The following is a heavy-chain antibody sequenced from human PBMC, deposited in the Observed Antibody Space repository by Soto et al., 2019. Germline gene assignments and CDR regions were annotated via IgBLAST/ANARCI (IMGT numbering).Heavy chain of an antibody. D-gene: IGHD2-2*01. CDR3: TKYTYTSRYSYFGMDV. CDR2: IRSKAYGETA. V-gene: IGHV3-49*03. J-gene: IGHJ6*02. CDR1: VFTFSDYA. Sequence: GSLRLSCTGSVFTFSDYAISWSRQAPGKGLEWVGVIRSKAYGETADYAASVKGRFTTLRDDSKSIAYLQMNSLQSEDTGVYYCTKYTYTSRYSYFGMDVWGHGTTVTVSS.